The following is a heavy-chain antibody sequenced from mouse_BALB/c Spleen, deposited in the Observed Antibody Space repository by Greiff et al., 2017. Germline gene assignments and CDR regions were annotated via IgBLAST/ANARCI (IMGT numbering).Heavy chain of an antibody. Sequence: EVKLVESGGGLVQPGGSLRLSCAPSGFTFTAYYMSWVRQPPGKALEWLGFIRNKANGYTTEYSASVKGRFTISRDTSQSILYLQMNTLGAEDSATYYCARDAGYVGYFDVWGEGTTVTVSS. CDR2: IRNKANGYTT. D-gene: IGHD2-2*01. V-gene: IGHV7-3*02. CDR1: GFTFTAYY. CDR3: ARDAGYVGYFDV. J-gene: IGHJ1*01.